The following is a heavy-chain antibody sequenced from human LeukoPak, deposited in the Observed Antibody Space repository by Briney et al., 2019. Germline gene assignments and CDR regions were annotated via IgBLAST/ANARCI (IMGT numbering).Heavy chain of an antibody. CDR1: GYTFTSYG. CDR3: ARDIGERWRNWFDP. J-gene: IGHJ5*02. Sequence: ASVKVSCKASGYTFTSYGINWVRQAPGQGLEWMGWISAYNGNTNYAQKLQGRVTMTTDTSTSTAYMELRSLRSDDTAVYYCARDIGERWRNWFDPWGQGTLVTVSS. D-gene: IGHD1-26*01. CDR2: ISAYNGNT. V-gene: IGHV1-18*01.